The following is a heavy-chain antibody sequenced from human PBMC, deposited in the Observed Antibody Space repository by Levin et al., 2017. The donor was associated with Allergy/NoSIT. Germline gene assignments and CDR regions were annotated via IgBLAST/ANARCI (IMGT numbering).Heavy chain of an antibody. Sequence: PSETLSLTCTVSGGSISSYYWSWIRQPPGKGLEWIGYIYYSGSTNYNPSLKSRVTISVDTSKNQFSLKLSSVTAADTAVYYCARGPRFYDILTGHPGLKFDPWGQGTLVTVSS. D-gene: IGHD3-9*01. V-gene: IGHV4-59*01. CDR1: GGSISSYY. CDR2: IYYSGST. CDR3: ARGPRFYDILTGHPGLKFDP. J-gene: IGHJ5*02.